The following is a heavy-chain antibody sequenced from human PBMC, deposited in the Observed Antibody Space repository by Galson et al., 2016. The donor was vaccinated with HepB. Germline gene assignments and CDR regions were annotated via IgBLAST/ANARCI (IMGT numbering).Heavy chain of an antibody. CDR1: GFAFDEYA. CDR3: VKDRRGTTGVFES. Sequence: SLRLSCAASGFAFDEYALHWVRQGPGKGLEWVSGISWDSETIDYVDSVRGRFRISRDNAEKSLFLQMNSLRQEDTGVYYCVKDRRGTTGVFESWGQGTLVVVSS. J-gene: IGHJ4*02. CDR2: ISWDSETI. V-gene: IGHV3-9*01. D-gene: IGHD1-26*01.